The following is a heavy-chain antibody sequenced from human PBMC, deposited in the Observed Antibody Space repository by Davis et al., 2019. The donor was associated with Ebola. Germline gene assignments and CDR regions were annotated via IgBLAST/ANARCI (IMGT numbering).Heavy chain of an antibody. CDR2: IWYDGSNK. D-gene: IGHD6-6*01. CDR1: GFTFSSYG. CDR3: AREGSSSSTPQVLFSYYYGMDV. Sequence: GESLKISCAASGFTFSSYGMHWVRQAPGKGLEWVAVIWYDGSNKYYADSVKGRFTISRDNSKNTLYLQMNSLRAEDTAVYYCAREGSSSSTPQVLFSYYYGMDVWGQGTTVTVSS. J-gene: IGHJ6*02. V-gene: IGHV3-33*01.